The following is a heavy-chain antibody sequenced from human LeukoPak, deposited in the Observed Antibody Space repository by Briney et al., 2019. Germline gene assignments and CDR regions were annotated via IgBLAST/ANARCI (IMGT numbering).Heavy chain of an antibody. CDR2: IYYSGST. CDR1: GGSISSYY. Sequence: SETLSLTSTVSGGSISSYYWSWIRQPPGKGLEWIGYIYYSGSTNYNPSLKSRVTISVDTSKNQFSLKLSSVTAADTAVYYCARDRPGMDAFDIWGQGTMVTVSS. CDR3: ARDRPGMDAFDI. V-gene: IGHV4-59*01. D-gene: IGHD6-13*01. J-gene: IGHJ3*02.